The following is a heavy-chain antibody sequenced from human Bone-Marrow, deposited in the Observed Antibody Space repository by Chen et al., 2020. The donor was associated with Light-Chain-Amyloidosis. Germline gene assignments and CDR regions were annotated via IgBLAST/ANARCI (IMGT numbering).Heavy chain of an antibody. V-gene: IGHV5-51*01. CDR3: ARRRDGYNFDY. J-gene: IGHJ4*02. Sequence: EVQLEQSGPEVKKPGESPKISCKGSGNTYPNYWIGWVRQMPGKGLEWMGGIYPDDSDARYSPSFEGQVTISADKSITTAYLQWRSLKASDTAMYYCARRRDGYNFDYWGQGTLVTVSS. CDR1: GNTYPNYW. CDR2: IYPDDSDA. D-gene: IGHD5-12*01.